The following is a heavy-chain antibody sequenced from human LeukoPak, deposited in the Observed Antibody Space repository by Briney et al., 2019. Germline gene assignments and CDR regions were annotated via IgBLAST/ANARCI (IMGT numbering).Heavy chain of an antibody. V-gene: IGHV4-31*03. D-gene: IGHD1-20*01. Sequence: SQTLSLTCTVSGGSISSGGYYWSWIRQHPGKGLEWIGYIYYSGSTYYNPSLKSRVTISVDTSKNQFSLKLSSVTAADTAVYYCARGPFVTAPFDYWGQGTLVTVSS. CDR2: IYYSGST. CDR1: GGSISSGGYY. CDR3: ARGPFVTAPFDY. J-gene: IGHJ4*02.